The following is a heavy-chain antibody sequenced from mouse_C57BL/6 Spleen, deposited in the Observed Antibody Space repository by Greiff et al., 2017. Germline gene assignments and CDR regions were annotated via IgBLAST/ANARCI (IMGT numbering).Heavy chain of an antibody. Sequence: VQLQQSGAELVRPGASVTLSCKASGYTFTDYEMHWVKQTPVHGLEWIGAIDPETGGTAYNQKFKGKAILTADKSSSTAYMELRSLTSEDSAVYYCTKRGAYGSTHYFDYWGQGTTLTVSS. CDR1: GYTFTDYE. CDR2: IDPETGGT. V-gene: IGHV1-15*01. D-gene: IGHD1-1*01. CDR3: TKRGAYGSTHYFDY. J-gene: IGHJ2*01.